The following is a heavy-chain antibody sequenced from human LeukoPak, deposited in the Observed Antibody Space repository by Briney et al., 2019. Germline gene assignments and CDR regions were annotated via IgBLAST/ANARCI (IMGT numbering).Heavy chain of an antibody. CDR2: IYTSGST. V-gene: IGHV4-4*07. J-gene: IGHJ4*02. D-gene: IGHD4-17*01. CDR1: GGSISSFY. Sequence: PSETLSLTCTVSGGSISSFYWSWIRQPAGKGLEWIGRIYTSGSTNYNPSLKSRVTISVDTSKNQFSLKLSSVTAADTAVYYCARSLYTVTTSDYWGQGTLVTVSS. CDR3: ARSLYTVTTSDY.